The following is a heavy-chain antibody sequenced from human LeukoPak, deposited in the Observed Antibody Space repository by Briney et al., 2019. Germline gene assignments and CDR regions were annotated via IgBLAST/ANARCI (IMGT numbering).Heavy chain of an antibody. Sequence: PGGSLRLSCAASGFTFSSYEMNWVRQAPGQGLEWVSYISRSDDSIYYADSGKGRFTISRDNAKSSLYLQMNSLRAEDTAVYYCARDLPQPGGGFDFWGQGTMVTVSS. CDR2: ISRSDDSI. CDR3: ARDLPQPGGGFDF. D-gene: IGHD1-14*01. V-gene: IGHV3-48*03. J-gene: IGHJ3*01. CDR1: GFTFSSYE.